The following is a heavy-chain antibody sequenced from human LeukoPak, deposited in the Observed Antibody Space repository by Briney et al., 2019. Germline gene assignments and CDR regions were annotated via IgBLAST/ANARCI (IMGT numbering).Heavy chain of an antibody. CDR1: GFTFSGSA. J-gene: IGHJ4*02. CDR2: IRSKANSYAT. CDR3: TRLAYSSGWGHGY. V-gene: IGHV3-73*01. D-gene: IGHD6-19*01. Sequence: PGGSLRLSCAASGFTFSGSAMHWVRQASGKGLEWVGRIRSKANSYATAYAASVKGRFIISRDDSKHTAYLQMNSLKTEDTAVYYCTRLAYSSGWGHGYWGQGTLVTVSS.